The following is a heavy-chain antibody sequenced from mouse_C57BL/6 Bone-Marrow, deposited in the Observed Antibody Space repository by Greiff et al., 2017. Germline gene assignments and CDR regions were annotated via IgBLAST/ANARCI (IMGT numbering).Heavy chain of an antibody. V-gene: IGHV8-12*01. CDR1: GFSLSTSGMG. CDR2: IYWDDDK. J-gene: IGHJ1*03. D-gene: IGHD4-1*01. Sequence: QVTLKECGPGILQSSQTLSLTCSFSGFSLSTSGMGVSWIRQPSGKSLEWLAHIYWDDDKRYNPSLKSRLTISKDTSRNQVFLKIPSVDTADTATYYCARAGRGNYWYFDVWGTGTTVTVSS. CDR3: ARAGRGNYWYFDV.